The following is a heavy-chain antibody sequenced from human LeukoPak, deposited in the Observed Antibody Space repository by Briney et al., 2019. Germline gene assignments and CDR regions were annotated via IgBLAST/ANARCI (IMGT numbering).Heavy chain of an antibody. V-gene: IGHV3-23*01. D-gene: IGHD2-21*02. Sequence: GGSLRISCAASGFTFTTSAMTWVSAAPGKGLDWVSTISGNGGTTYDADSVKGRFTISRDNSKNTLYLQMNSLRAEDTAVYYCAKTFGDNRAYWGQGTLVTVSS. CDR3: AKTFGDNRAY. CDR2: ISGNGGTT. J-gene: IGHJ4*02. CDR1: GFTFTTSA.